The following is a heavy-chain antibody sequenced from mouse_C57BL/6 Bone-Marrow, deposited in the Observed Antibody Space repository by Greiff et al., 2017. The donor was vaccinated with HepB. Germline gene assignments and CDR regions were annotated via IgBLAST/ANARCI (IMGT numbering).Heavy chain of an antibody. J-gene: IGHJ4*01. V-gene: IGHV5-17*01. Sequence: DVKLVESGGGLVKPGGSLKLSCAASGFTFSDYGMHWVRQAPEKGLEWVAYISSGSSTIYYADTVKGRFTISRDNAKNTLFLQMTSLRSEDTAMYYCASEGYYGSSPYAMDYWGQGTSVTVSS. D-gene: IGHD1-1*01. CDR3: ASEGYYGSSPYAMDY. CDR1: GFTFSDYG. CDR2: ISSGSSTI.